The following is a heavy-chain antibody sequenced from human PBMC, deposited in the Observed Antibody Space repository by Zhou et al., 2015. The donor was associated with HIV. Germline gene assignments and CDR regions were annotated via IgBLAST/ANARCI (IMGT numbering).Heavy chain of an antibody. CDR1: GFSFSTYG. D-gene: IGHD3-9*01. V-gene: IGHV3-30*02. CDR2: IEGDGSNQ. Sequence: QVQVVESGGGVVQPGGSLRLSCAASGFSFSTYGMHWLRQAPGKGLEWLTFIEGDGSNQYYADSVKGRVTISRDNSENTLYLQMNSLRAEETAVYYCAKDEYMTINWFDPWGQGTLVTVSS. J-gene: IGHJ5*02. CDR3: AKDEYMTINWFDP.